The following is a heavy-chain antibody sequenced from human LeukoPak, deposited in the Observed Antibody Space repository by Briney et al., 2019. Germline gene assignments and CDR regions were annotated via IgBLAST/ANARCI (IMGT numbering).Heavy chain of an antibody. CDR3: ARDDSVYRIAAAGTNY. CDR1: GFTFSTYA. Sequence: PGGSLRLSCAASGFTFSTYAMHWVRQAPGKGLEGVAVISYDGSSKYFADSVKGRFTISRDNSKNTLYLQMNRLRAEDTAVYYCARDDSVYRIAAAGTNYWGRGTLVTVSS. V-gene: IGHV3-30-3*01. CDR2: ISYDGSSK. D-gene: IGHD6-13*01. J-gene: IGHJ4*02.